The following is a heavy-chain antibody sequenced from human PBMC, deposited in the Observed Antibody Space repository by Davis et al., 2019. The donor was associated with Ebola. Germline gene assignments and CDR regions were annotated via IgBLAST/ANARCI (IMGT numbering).Heavy chain of an antibody. CDR1: GLSFSNYW. V-gene: IGHV3-11*01. CDR2: ITSSGSTI. CDR3: ARDLLTGTTWDY. D-gene: IGHD1-20*01. J-gene: IGHJ4*02. Sequence: GESLKISCAASGLSFSNYWMTWVRLAPGKGLEWVSYITSSGSTIYYADSVKGRFTISRDNAKNSLYLQMNSLRAEDTAVYYCARDLLTGTTWDYWGQGTLVTVSS.